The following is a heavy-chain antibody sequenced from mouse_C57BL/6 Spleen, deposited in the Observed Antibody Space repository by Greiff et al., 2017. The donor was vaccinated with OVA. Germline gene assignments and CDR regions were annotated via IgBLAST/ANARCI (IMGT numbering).Heavy chain of an antibody. CDR1: GYTFTSYW. V-gene: IGHV1-53*01. D-gene: IGHD2-2*01. CDR2: INPSNGGT. Sequence: QVQLKQPGTELVKPGASVKLSCKASGYTFTSYWMHWVKQRPGQGLEWIGNINPSNGGTNYNEKFKSKATLTVDKSSSTAYMQLSSLTSEDSAVYYCAIEGWLRPFHWYFDVWGTGTTVTVSS. CDR3: AIEGWLRPFHWYFDV. J-gene: IGHJ1*03.